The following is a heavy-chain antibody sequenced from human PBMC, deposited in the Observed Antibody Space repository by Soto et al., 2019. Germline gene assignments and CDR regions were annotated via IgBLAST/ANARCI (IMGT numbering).Heavy chain of an antibody. CDR3: ARDDWGIATS. CDR1: GYTFTSYY. J-gene: IGHJ4*02. D-gene: IGHD3-16*01. Sequence: QVQLVQSGAEVKKPGASVKVSCKASGYTFTSYYMHWVRQAPGQGLEWMGIINPSGGSTSYAQKVQGRVTMTRDTATSTVDMELSSLRSEDTAGYYWARDDWGIATSWGQGTLVTGSS. CDR2: INPSGGST. V-gene: IGHV1-46*01.